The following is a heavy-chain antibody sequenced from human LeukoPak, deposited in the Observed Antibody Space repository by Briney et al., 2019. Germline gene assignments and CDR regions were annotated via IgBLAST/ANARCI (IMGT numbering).Heavy chain of an antibody. J-gene: IGHJ3*02. CDR2: ISYDGSNK. V-gene: IGHV3-30*19. CDR3: AYGSGSYYRSLPRI. Sequence: GGSLRLSCAASGFTFSSYGMHWVRQAPGKGLEWVAVISYDGSNKYYADSVKGRFTISRDNSKNTLYLQMNSLRAKDTAVYYCAYGSGSYYRSLPRIWGQGTMVTVSS. CDR1: GFTFSSYG. D-gene: IGHD3-10*01.